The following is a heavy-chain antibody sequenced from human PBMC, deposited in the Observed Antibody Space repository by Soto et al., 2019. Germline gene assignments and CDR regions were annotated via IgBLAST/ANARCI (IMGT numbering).Heavy chain of an antibody. CDR3: ASDNILGILYGGMDV. D-gene: IGHD3-3*01. V-gene: IGHV4-30-4*01. Sequence: QVQLQESGPGLVKPSQTLSLTCTVSGGSISSGDYYWSWIRQPPGKGLEWIGYIYYSGSTYYNPSLKSRVTISVDTSKNQFSLKLSSVTAADTAVYYCASDNILGILYGGMDVWGQGTTVTVSS. J-gene: IGHJ6*02. CDR2: IYYSGST. CDR1: GGSISSGDYY.